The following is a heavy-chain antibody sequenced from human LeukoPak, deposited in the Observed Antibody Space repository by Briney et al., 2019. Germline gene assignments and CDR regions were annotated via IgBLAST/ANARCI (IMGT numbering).Heavy chain of an antibody. CDR1: GVTGSSNY. V-gene: IGHV3-66*01. D-gene: IGHD2-15*01. CDR2: VYSGGST. Sequence: PGGSLRLSCAASGVTGSSNYMSSGRQAPGKGVEWVSVVYSGGSTYYADSVKGRFTISRDNSKNTLYLQMNSLRAEDTAVYYCARVSRGSEDYYYGMDVWGQGTTVTVSS. J-gene: IGHJ6*02. CDR3: ARVSRGSEDYYYGMDV.